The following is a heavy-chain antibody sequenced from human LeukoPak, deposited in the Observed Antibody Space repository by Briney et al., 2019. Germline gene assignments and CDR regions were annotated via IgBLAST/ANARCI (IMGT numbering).Heavy chain of an antibody. CDR2: INSDGSST. CDR3: AKGLLSGGVYYYYAMDV. CDR1: GFTFSSYW. D-gene: IGHD6-19*01. Sequence: GGSLRLSCAASGFTFSSYWMHWVRQVPGKGLVWVSRINSDGSSTSYADSVKGRFAISRDNAKNTLYVQMNSLRAEDTAVYYCAKGLLSGGVYYYYAMDVWGQGTTVTVSS. J-gene: IGHJ6*02. V-gene: IGHV3-74*01.